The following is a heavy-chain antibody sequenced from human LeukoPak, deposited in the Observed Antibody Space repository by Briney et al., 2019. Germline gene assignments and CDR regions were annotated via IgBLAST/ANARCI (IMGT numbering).Heavy chain of an antibody. CDR2: ISAYNSST. Sequence: ASVKVSCKASGYTFTSYGISWVRQAPGQGLEWMGWISAYNSSTNYAQKLQGRVTMTTDTSTSTAYMELRSLRSDDTAVYYCARGGLRVYYYYMDVWGKGTTVTVSS. CDR1: GYTFTSYG. V-gene: IGHV1-18*01. J-gene: IGHJ6*03. CDR3: ARGGLRVYYYYMDV.